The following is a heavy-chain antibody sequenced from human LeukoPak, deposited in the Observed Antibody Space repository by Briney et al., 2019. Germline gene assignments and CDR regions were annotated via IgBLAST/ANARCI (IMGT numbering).Heavy chain of an antibody. CDR3: ARDLKRGYSSGRYSWSTGSSNDY. J-gene: IGHJ4*02. CDR2: INPNSGGT. CDR1: GYTFTGYY. Sequence: ASVKVSCKASGYTFTGYYMHWVRRAPGQGLEWMGWINPNSGGTNYAQKLQGRVTMTTDTPTSTAYMELRSLRSDDTAVYYCARDLKRGYSSGRYSWSTGSSNDYWGQGTLVTVSS. D-gene: IGHD6-19*01. V-gene: IGHV1-2*02.